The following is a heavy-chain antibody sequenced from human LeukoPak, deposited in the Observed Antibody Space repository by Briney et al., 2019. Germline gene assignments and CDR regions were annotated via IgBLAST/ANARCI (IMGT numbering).Heavy chain of an antibody. CDR1: IGSISSGVYY. D-gene: IGHD2/OR15-2a*01. Sequence: SQTLSLTSTISIGSISSGVYYRSWIRQPPGKGLEWIGYFSYTGSTYYNPSVKSRVSISVDTSKNQFSLKLTSVTAADTAVYYCARALNGYFYAFDSWGQGTLVTVSS. V-gene: IGHV4-30-4*01. J-gene: IGHJ4*02. CDR3: ARALNGYFYAFDS. CDR2: FSYTGST.